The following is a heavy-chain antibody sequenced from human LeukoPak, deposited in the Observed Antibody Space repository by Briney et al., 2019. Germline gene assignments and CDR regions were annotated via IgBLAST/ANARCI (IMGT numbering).Heavy chain of an antibody. V-gene: IGHV3-30*02. CDR3: ANLARPLDY. D-gene: IGHD6-6*01. CDR2: IRYDGSNE. J-gene: IGHJ4*02. CDR1: GFTFSTYG. Sequence: GGSLRLSCVASGFTFSTYGMHWVRQAPGKGLEWVAFIRYDGSNEYLDSVKGRFTISRDNSKNTLYLQMNSLKPEDTAVYYCANLARPLDYWGQGALVTVSS.